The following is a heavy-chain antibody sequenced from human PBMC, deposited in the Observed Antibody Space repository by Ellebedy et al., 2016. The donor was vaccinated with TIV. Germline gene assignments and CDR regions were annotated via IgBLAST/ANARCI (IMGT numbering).Heavy chain of an antibody. Sequence: GGSLRLSCAASGFTFSSYDMHWVRQGTGKGLEWVSAIGTAGDTYYPGSVKGRFTISRENAKNSLYLQITRLRAEDTAAYYCARVRFGDTAVDYWGQGTLVTVSS. D-gene: IGHD2-21*01. J-gene: IGHJ4*03. V-gene: IGHV3-13*01. CDR3: ARVRFGDTAVDY. CDR2: IGTAGDT. CDR1: GFTFSSYD.